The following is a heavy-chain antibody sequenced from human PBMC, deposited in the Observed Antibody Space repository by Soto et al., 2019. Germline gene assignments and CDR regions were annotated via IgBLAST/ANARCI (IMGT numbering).Heavy chain of an antibody. D-gene: IGHD2-21*02. CDR2: IRSKANSYAT. CDR1: GFTFSGSA. CDR3: TRTWTGDNNYYFHMDV. Sequence: EVQLVESGGGLVQPGGSLKLSCAASGFTFSGSAMHWVRQASGKGLEWVGRIRSKANSYATAYAASVKGRFTISRDDSKNTAYLQMNSLKTEDTAVYYFTRTWTGDNNYYFHMDVWGKGTTVTVSS. J-gene: IGHJ6*03. V-gene: IGHV3-73*01.